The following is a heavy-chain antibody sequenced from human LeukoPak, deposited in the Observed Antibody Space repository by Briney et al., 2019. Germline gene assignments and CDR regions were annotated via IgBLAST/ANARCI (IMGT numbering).Heavy chain of an antibody. CDR3: AKDLRIRAGVPDY. V-gene: IGHV3-33*06. CDR2: IWYDGSFE. Sequence: PGGSLRLSCAASGLTFITYGMHWVRQAPGKGLEWVAVIWYDGSFEYYADSVKGRFTISRDNPKSTLYLQMNSLRDEDTAIYYCAKDLRIRAGVPDYWGQGTLVTVSS. D-gene: IGHD2-8*01. CDR1: GLTFITYG. J-gene: IGHJ4*02.